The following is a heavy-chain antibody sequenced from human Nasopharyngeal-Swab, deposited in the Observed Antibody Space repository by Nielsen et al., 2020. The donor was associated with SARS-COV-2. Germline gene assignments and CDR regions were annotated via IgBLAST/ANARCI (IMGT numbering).Heavy chain of an antibody. D-gene: IGHD6-19*01. J-gene: IGHJ4*02. CDR1: GFTFSGYS. CDR2: IKQDGSEK. V-gene: IGHV3-7*01. CDR3: ARDSSGWYPDLDY. Sequence: GESLKISCAASGFTFSGYSMSWVRQAPGKGLEWGANIKQDGSEKYYVDSVEGRFTIPRDSAKNSLFLQMNSLRAEDTAVYYCARDSSGWYPDLDYWGQGTLVTVSS.